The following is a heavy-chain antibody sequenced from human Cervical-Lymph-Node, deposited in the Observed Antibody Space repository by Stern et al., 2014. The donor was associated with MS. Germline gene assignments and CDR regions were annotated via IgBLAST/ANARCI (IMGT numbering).Heavy chain of an antibody. D-gene: IGHD6-13*01. V-gene: IGHV3-9*01. Sequence: EVQLVESGGGLVQPGRSLRLSCAASGFTFDDFAMHWVRQAPGKGLEWVSAINWNGGSTVYADSVKGRFTISRDNAKNSLYLQMNSLRAEDTALYYCAKSTGYSNTWNSFDYWGQGTLVTVSS. J-gene: IGHJ4*02. CDR3: AKSTGYSNTWNSFDY. CDR1: GFTFDDFA. CDR2: INWNGGST.